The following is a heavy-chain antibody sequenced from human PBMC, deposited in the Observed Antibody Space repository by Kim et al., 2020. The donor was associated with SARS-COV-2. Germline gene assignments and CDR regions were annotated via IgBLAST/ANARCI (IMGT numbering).Heavy chain of an antibody. V-gene: IGHV4-4*02. CDR2: IYHSGGT. CDR1: NGSISGNW. Sequence: SETLSLTCAVSNGSISGNWWTWVRQPPGKGQEWIGEIYHSGGTTYNPSLRSRVTISVDKSKNHFSLNLSSVTAADTAVYYCARLNSDSGKYFWFDPWGQG. CDR3: ARLNSDSGKYFWFDP. J-gene: IGHJ5*02. D-gene: IGHD1-26*01.